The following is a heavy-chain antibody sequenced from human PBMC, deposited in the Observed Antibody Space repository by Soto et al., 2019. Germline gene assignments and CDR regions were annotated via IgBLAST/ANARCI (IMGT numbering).Heavy chain of an antibody. D-gene: IGHD6-19*01. CDR2: IKQDGGDK. Sequence: EVQLVESGGGLVQPGGSLRLSCAASGSTFSNYWMSWVRQAPGKGLEWVANIKQDGGDKYYVDSVKGRFSISRDNAKNSLYLHMNSLRAEDTAVYYCARVQSLAGVYWGQGTLVTVSS. CDR3: ARVQSLAGVY. V-gene: IGHV3-7*05. CDR1: GSTFSNYW. J-gene: IGHJ4*02.